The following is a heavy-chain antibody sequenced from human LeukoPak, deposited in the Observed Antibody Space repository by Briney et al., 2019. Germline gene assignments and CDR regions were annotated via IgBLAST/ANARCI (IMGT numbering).Heavy chain of an antibody. CDR3: AKDRGELYSRYDNYYYGKDV. D-gene: IGHD5-12*01. CDR2: ISYNGSNK. Sequence: SGRSLGLSCAASGFTFSSYGMHWVRQAPGKGLEWVAVISYNGSNKYYADSVKGRFTISRDNSKNTLYLQMNSLRAEDTAVYYCAKDRGELYSRYDNYYYGKDVWGKGTTVIVSS. CDR1: GFTFSSYG. J-gene: IGHJ6*04. V-gene: IGHV3-30*18.